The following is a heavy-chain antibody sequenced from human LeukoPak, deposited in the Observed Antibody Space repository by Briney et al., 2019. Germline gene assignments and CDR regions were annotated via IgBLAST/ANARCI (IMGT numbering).Heavy chain of an antibody. Sequence: AGGSLRLSCAASGFTVSDYWMSWVRQAPGKGLEWVANINQYGSEKNYVDSVKGRLTTSRDNAKNSLFLQMNSLRVEDTAVYYCARVSAAGTGFLDLWGRGTLVLVSA. CDR1: GFTVSDYW. CDR3: ARVSAAGTGFLDL. D-gene: IGHD6-13*01. J-gene: IGHJ2*01. CDR2: INQYGSEK. V-gene: IGHV3-7*01.